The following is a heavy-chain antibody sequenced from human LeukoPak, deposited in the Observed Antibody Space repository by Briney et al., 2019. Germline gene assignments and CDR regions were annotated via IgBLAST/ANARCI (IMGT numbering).Heavy chain of an antibody. J-gene: IGHJ4*02. V-gene: IGHV5-51*01. CDR2: IYAGDSDT. CDR3: SRRSRPKNRNGYYDY. Sequence: PGESLQICCHVSGYSFTTCWIGWVRPLAGKGVEWVEIIYAGDSDTTYSQYFQRQVTISADKSLSTAYLPWRSLKASDTAVYYCSRRSRPKNRNGYYDYWGQGTLVTVSS. CDR1: GYSFTTCW. D-gene: IGHD3-22*01.